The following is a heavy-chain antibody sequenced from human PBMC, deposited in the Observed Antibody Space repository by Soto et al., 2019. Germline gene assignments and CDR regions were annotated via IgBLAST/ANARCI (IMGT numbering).Heavy chain of an antibody. CDR1: GFTFSSYA. J-gene: IGHJ4*02. CDR2: ISGSGDST. Sequence: EVQLLESGGGLVQPGGSLRLSCAASGFTFSSYAMSWFRQAPGKGLEWVSVISGSGDSTYYADSVKGRFTISRDNSKKSLYLQMNSLRAEDTAVDYCARVDTAMVFDYWGQGTLVTVSS. D-gene: IGHD5-18*01. V-gene: IGHV3-23*01. CDR3: ARVDTAMVFDY.